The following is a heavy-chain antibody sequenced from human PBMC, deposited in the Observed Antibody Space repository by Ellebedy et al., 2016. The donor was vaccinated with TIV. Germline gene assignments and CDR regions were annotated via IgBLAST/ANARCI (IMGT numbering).Heavy chain of an antibody. V-gene: IGHV4-59*01. D-gene: IGHD3-16*01. Sequence: GSLRLSXTVSGGSISSYYWSWIRQPPGKGLEWIGYIYYSGSTNYNPSLKSRVTISVDTSKNQFSLKLSSVTAADTAVYYCARDGGDRPGGFDYWGQGTLVTVSS. CDR3: ARDGGDRPGGFDY. J-gene: IGHJ4*02. CDR1: GGSISSYY. CDR2: IYYSGST.